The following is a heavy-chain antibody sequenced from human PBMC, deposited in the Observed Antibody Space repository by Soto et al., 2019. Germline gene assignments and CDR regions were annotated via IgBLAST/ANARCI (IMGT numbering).Heavy chain of an antibody. J-gene: IGHJ6*04. V-gene: IGHV1-46*01. CDR1: GYTFTSYY. Sequence: ASVKVSCKASGYTFTSYYMHWVRQAPGQGLEWMGIINPSGGSTSYAQKFQGRVTMTRDTSTSTVYMELSSLRSEDTAVYYCARGGTIQLWLLWYYYYGMDVWGKGTTVTVSS. D-gene: IGHD5-18*01. CDR3: ARGGTIQLWLLWYYYYGMDV. CDR2: INPSGGST.